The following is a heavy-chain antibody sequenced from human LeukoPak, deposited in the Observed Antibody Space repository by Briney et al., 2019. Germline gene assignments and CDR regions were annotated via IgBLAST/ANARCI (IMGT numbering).Heavy chain of an antibody. V-gene: IGHV4-39*07. CDR2: IYYSGST. J-gene: IGHJ2*01. D-gene: IGHD6-13*01. Sequence: SETLSLTCTVSGGSVSSSSYYWGWIRQPPGKGLEWIGSIYYSGSTYYNPSLKSRVTISVDTSKNQFSLKLSSVTAADTAVYYCARVAAGTSVRGYFDLWGRGTLVTVSS. CDR1: GGSVSSSSYY. CDR3: ARVAAGTSVRGYFDL.